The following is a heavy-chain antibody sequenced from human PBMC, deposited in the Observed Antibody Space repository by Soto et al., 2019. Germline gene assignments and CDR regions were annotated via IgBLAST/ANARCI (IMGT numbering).Heavy chain of an antibody. CDR2: IYHSGST. J-gene: IGHJ4*02. V-gene: IGHV4-30-2*01. D-gene: IGHD5-18*01. CDR3: ARGVDTAMVQGFDY. Sequence: PSENLSLTCAVSGGSISSCGYSWSWIRHPPGKGLEWIGYIYHSGSTYYNPSLKSRVTISVDRSKNQFSLKLSSVTAADTAVYYCARGVDTAMVQGFDYWGQGTLVTVSS. CDR1: GGSISSCGYS.